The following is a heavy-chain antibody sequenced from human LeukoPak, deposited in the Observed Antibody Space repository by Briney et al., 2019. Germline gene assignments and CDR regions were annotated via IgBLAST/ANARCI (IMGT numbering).Heavy chain of an antibody. J-gene: IGHJ5*02. CDR3: ARGDSSAAMPRNP. Sequence: GSLRLSCAASGFTFRSYSMNWVRQAPGKGLEWVSSISSSSSYIYYADSVKGRFTISRDNAKNSLYLQMNSLRAEDTAVYYCARGDSSAAMPRNPWGQGTLVTVSS. CDR1: GFTFRSYS. V-gene: IGHV3-21*01. D-gene: IGHD2-2*01. CDR2: ISSSSSYI.